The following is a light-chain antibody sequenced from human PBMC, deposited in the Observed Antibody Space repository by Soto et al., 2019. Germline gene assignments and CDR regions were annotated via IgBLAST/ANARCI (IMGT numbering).Light chain of an antibody. J-gene: IGLJ3*02. Sequence: QLVLTQPSSLSASPGASASLTCTLRSGFDVGTYKIYWYQQRPGSPPQYLLTYKSDSDNQQGSGVPSRFSGSKDVSANAGILLISGLQSDDEADYYCVIWHGYGWVFGGGTKVTVL. CDR2: YKSDSDN. CDR3: VIWHGYGWV. CDR1: SGFDVGTYK. V-gene: IGLV5-45*03.